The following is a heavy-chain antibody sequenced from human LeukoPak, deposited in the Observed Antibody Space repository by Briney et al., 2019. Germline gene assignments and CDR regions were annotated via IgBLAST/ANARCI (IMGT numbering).Heavy chain of an antibody. Sequence: PSETLSLTCAVYGGSFSGYYWSWIRQPPGKGLEWIGEINHSGSTNYNPSLKSRVTISVDTSKNQFSLKLSSVTAADTAVYYCARSPPRGYSYGSDYWGQGTLVTVSS. CDR3: ARSPPRGYSYGSDY. CDR2: INHSGST. CDR1: GGSFSGYY. V-gene: IGHV4-34*01. D-gene: IGHD5-18*01. J-gene: IGHJ4*02.